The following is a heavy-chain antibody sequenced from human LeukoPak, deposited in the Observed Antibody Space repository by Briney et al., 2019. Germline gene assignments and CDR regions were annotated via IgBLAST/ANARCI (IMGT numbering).Heavy chain of an antibody. V-gene: IGHV1-18*01. D-gene: IGHD6-19*01. CDR1: GYTFTSYG. Sequence: ASVKVSCKASGYTFTSYGISWVRQAPGQGLVWMGWISAHNGNTNYEEKVQGRVTMTTDTCTSTAYIELRSLRSDDTAVYYCARDKGTVATYYYYYMDVWGKGTTVTVSS. J-gene: IGHJ6*03. CDR3: ARDKGTVATYYYYYMDV. CDR2: ISAHNGNT.